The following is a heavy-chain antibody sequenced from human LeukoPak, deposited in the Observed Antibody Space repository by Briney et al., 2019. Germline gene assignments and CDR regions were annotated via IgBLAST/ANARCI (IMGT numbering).Heavy chain of an antibody. D-gene: IGHD1-1*01. CDR1: GYTFTGYY. Sequence: ASVKVSCKASGYTFTGYYMHWVRQAPGQGLEWMEWINPNSGGTNYAQKFQGRVTMTRDTSISTAYMELSRPRSDDTAVYYCARDWWRNWNDDLYASRNYYYYYMDVWGKGTTVTVSS. CDR2: INPNSGGT. CDR3: ARDWWRNWNDDLYASRNYYYYYMDV. V-gene: IGHV1-2*02. J-gene: IGHJ6*03.